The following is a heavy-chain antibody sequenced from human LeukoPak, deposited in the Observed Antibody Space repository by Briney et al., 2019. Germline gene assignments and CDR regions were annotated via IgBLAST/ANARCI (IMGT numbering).Heavy chain of an antibody. CDR3: ARFLIFGVVTDLRPSGGFGV. CDR1: GFTFSSYG. D-gene: IGHD3-3*01. V-gene: IGHV3-30*03. J-gene: IGHJ3*01. CDR2: ISYDGSNK. Sequence: GRSLRLSCAASGFTFSSYGMHWVRQAPGKGLEWVAVISYDGSNKYYADSVKGRFTISRDNSKNTLYLQMNSLRAEDTAVYYCARFLIFGVVTDLRPSGGFGVWGQGTMVTVSS.